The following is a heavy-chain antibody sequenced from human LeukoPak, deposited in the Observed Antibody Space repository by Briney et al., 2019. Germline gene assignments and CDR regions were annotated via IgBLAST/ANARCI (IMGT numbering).Heavy chain of an antibody. CDR1: GFTFSSYS. J-gene: IGHJ3*02. CDR3: VLTVVTPDAFDI. Sequence: GGSQRLSCAASGFTFSSYSMNWVRQAPGKGLEWVPSISSSSSYIYYADSVKGRFTISRDNAKNSLYLQMNSLRAEDTAVYYCVLTVVTPDAFDIWGQGTMVTVSS. V-gene: IGHV3-21*01. D-gene: IGHD4-23*01. CDR2: ISSSSSYI.